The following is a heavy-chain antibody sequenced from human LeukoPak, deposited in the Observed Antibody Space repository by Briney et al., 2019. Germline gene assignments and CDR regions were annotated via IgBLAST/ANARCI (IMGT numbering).Heavy chain of an antibody. CDR2: INPSGGST. V-gene: IGHV1-46*01. J-gene: IGHJ5*02. D-gene: IGHD6-13*01. Sequence: GASVKVSCKASGYTFTGYYMHWMRQAPGQGLEWMGIINPSGGSTSYAQKFQGRVTMTRDTSTSTVYMELSSLRSEDTAVYYCARDQAAAGTVNVWFDPWGQGTLVTVSS. CDR3: ARDQAAAGTVNVWFDP. CDR1: GYTFTGYY.